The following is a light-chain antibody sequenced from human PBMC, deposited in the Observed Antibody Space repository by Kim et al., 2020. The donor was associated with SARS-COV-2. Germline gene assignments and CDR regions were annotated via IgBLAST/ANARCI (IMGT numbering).Light chain of an antibody. J-gene: IGKJ2*01. CDR1: QLINIF. CDR3: QQTWSSPRS. CDR2: GAS. V-gene: IGKV1-39*01. Sequence: SASVGDTVTITCRASQLINIFLNWYQQKPGKPPQLLISGASNLESGVSSRFSGSRLRADFTLTITNLQTEDSATYYCQQTWSSPRSFGQGTKLEI.